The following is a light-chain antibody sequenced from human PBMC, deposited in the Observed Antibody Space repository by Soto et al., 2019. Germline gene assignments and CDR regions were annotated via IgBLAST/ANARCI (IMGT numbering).Light chain of an antibody. CDR2: DVT. Sequence: QSVLTQPASVSGSPGQSITISCTGTSSDVCGYNYVSWYQHHPGKAPKLTIYDVTNRPSGVSNPFSGSKSGNTASLTISGLQPEDEADYYCSSYTTSNTRQIVFGTGTKATVL. CDR3: SSYTTSNTRQIV. V-gene: IGLV2-14*03. CDR1: SSDVCGYNY. J-gene: IGLJ1*01.